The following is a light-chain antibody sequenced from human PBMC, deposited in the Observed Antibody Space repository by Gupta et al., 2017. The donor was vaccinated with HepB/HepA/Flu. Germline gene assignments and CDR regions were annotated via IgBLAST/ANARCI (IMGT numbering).Light chain of an antibody. Sequence: IVLTQSPGTLSLSPGERATLSCRASQSVNSKFLAWYQQKPGQTPALLIDGASKRATGVPERFGVSGSGTDFTPTTRRLEPTDFAMYDGQQYGNSPPSRTFGQGTRLEIK. CDR2: GAS. V-gene: IGKV3-20*01. J-gene: IGKJ5*01. CDR3: QQYGNSPPSRT. CDR1: QSVNSKF.